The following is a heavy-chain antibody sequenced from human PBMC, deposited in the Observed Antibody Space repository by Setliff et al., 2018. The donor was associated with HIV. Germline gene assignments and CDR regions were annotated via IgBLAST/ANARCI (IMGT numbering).Heavy chain of an antibody. V-gene: IGHV4-39*01. Sequence: SETLSLTCTVSGGSINSTSYYWGWIRQPPGNGLEWIGSIYHTGSTYYKPSLKSRFTISVDTSNNQFSLRLSSVAAGDKAVYYCASGATYYYYMYVCGKGTTVTASS. CDR3: ASGATYYYYMYV. CDR1: GGSINSTSYY. CDR2: IYHTGST. J-gene: IGHJ6*03.